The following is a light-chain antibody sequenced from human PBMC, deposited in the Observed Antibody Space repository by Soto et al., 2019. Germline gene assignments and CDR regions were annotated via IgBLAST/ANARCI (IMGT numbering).Light chain of an antibody. J-gene: IGLJ1*01. V-gene: IGLV1-44*01. CDR3: AACDDSLNASV. CDR1: SSNVGSNT. Sequence: QYVLTQPPSASGAPGQRVTISCSGSSSNVGSNTVSWYQQFPGTAPKLLIHSNNKRPSGVPDRFSGSKSGTSASLAISGLQSEDEADYYCAACDDSLNASVFGGGTKLTVL. CDR2: SNN.